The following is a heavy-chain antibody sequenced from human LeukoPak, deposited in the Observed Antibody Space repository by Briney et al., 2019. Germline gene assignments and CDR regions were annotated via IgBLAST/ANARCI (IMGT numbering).Heavy chain of an antibody. CDR1: GFTFSSYG. Sequence: PGGSLRLSCAASGFTFSSYGMHWVRQAPGKGLEWVAVISYDGSNKYYADSVKGRFTISRDNSKNTLYLQMNSLRAEDTAVYYCARDLRVRPNSFLFRGTNYYYGMDVWGQGTTVTVSS. CDR2: ISYDGSNK. D-gene: IGHD1-1*01. V-gene: IGHV3-30*19. J-gene: IGHJ6*02. CDR3: ARDLRVRPNSFLFRGTNYYYGMDV.